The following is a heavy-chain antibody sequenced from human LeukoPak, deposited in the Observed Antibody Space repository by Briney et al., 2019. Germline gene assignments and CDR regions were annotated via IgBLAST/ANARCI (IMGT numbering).Heavy chain of an antibody. V-gene: IGHV3-30*14. CDR2: ISYDGSNK. J-gene: IGHJ5*02. CDR1: GFTFRSYT. CDR3: VRDQRGYDSSGYWVYWFDP. Sequence: QPGGSLRLSCAASGFTFRSYTMHWVRQAPGKGLEWVAVISYDGSNKYYADSVKGRFTISRDNSKNTLYLQMNSLRAEDTAVYYCVRDQRGYDSSGYWVYWFDPWGQGTLVTVSS. D-gene: IGHD3-22*01.